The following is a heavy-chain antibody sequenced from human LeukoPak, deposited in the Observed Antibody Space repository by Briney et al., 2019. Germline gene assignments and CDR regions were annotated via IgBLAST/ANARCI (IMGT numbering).Heavy chain of an antibody. CDR3: AKNWGDG. CDR2: IYSGERT. V-gene: IGHV3-53*01. D-gene: IGHD3-10*01. J-gene: IGHJ4*02. CDR1: GFSATTND. Sequence: GGSLRLSCAVSGFSATTNDMSWVRDAPGKGLEWVSVIYSGERTYYAASVKGRFTISRDNSKNTLYLQMNNLRAEHTAIYYCAKNWGDGWGQGKLVSVCS.